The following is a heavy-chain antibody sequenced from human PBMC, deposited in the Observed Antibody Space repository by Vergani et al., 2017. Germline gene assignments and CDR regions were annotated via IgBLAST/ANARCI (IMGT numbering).Heavy chain of an antibody. CDR1: GFPFSSYG. CDR2: ISYDESDK. J-gene: IGHJ4*01. D-gene: IGHD2-2*01. CDR3: AKGLGSTACHHCYPYFDF. V-gene: IGHV3-30*18. Sequence: QVHLAESGGGVVQPGTSLRLSCAASGFPFSSYGMHWVRQAPGKGLEWVSLISYDESDKFYTESVRCRFTISRDNAKNTVYLQMDSLTIEDTAVYFCAKGLGSTACHHCYPYFDFWGPGTLVTVSS.